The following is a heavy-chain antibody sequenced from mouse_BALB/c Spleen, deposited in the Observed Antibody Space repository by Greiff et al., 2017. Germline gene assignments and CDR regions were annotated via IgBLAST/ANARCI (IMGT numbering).Heavy chain of an antibody. V-gene: IGHV5-12-2*01. CDR3: ARRGYGSSYYAMDY. CDR1: GFTFSSYT. J-gene: IGHJ4*01. Sequence: EVQGVESGGGLVQPGGSRKLSCAASGFTFSSYTMSWVRQTPEKRLEWVAYISNGGGSTYYPDTVKGRFTISRDNAKNTLYLQMSSLKSEDTAMYYSARRGYGSSYYAMDYWGQGTSVTVSS. D-gene: IGHD1-1*01. CDR2: ISNGGGST.